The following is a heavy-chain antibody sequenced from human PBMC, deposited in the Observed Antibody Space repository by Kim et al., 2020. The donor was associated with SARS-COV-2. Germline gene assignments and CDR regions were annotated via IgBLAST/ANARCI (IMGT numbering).Heavy chain of an antibody. J-gene: IGHJ6*02. D-gene: IGHD1-1*01. CDR2: IGSTGRPM. CDR1: GFTFTKYE. CDR3: ARDLEDTVEYMWTNYYYGLDV. Sequence: GGSLRLSCTASGFTFTKYEMNWVRQAPGKGLEWVAYIGSTGRPMDYADSVKGRFTISRDNARNSLYLEMNGLRAEDTAIYYCARDLEDTVEYMWTNYYYGLDVWGQGTTVTVSS. V-gene: IGHV3-48*03.